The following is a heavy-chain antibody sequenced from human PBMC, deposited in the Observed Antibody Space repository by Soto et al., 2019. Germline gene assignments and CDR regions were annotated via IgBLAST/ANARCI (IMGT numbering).Heavy chain of an antibody. Sequence: QLQLQESGPGLVKPSETLSLTCTVSGGSISSSSYYWGWIRQPPGKGLEWIGSIYYSGSTYYNPSLMSRVTISVDAAKHQFSLKLSSVTAADTAVYYCARHKQWQMATVDYWGQGTLVTVSS. CDR1: GGSISSSSYY. CDR2: IYYSGST. D-gene: IGHD6-19*01. V-gene: IGHV4-39*01. CDR3: ARHKQWQMATVDY. J-gene: IGHJ4*02.